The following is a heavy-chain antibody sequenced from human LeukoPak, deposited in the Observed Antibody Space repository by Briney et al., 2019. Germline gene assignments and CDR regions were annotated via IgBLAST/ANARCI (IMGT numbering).Heavy chain of an antibody. CDR2: VNPNSGHT. D-gene: IGHD2-15*01. CDR3: ARGAPGSYCSGGSCLYFDY. J-gene: IGHJ4*01. V-gene: IGHV1-8*01. CDR1: GYTFTSYD. Sequence: ASVKVSCKASGYTFTSYDINWVRQATGQGLEWMGWVNPNSGHTGYAQKFQGRVTMTRNTSISTAYMELSSLRSEDTAVYYCARGAPGSYCSGGSCLYFDYWGQGTLVSVSS.